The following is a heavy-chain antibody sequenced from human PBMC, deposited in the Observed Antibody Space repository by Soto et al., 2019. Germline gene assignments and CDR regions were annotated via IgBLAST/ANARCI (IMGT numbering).Heavy chain of an antibody. D-gene: IGHD2-2*01. V-gene: IGHV1-69*13. Sequence: ASVKVSCKASGGTFSSYAISWVRQAPGQGLEWMGGIIPSFGTENYAQKFQGRATITADEPTSTAYMELIRLRSEDTAVYYCAKVGYFSSTSCYCFDYWGQGTLVTVSS. CDR3: AKVGYFSSTSCYCFDY. CDR2: IIPSFGTE. J-gene: IGHJ4*02. CDR1: GGTFSSYA.